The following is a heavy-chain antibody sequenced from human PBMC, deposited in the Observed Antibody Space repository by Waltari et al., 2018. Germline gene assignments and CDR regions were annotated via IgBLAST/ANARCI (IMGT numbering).Heavy chain of an antibody. CDR3: ARGEGGANEY. Sequence: EVQLVESGGGLVEPGGSLRLFCAASGFTFRNAEMNWVRQAPGKGLEWVAYISSGASIIYYADSVKGRFTISRDNAKNSVYLQMSSLRAEDTAIYYCARGEGGANEYWGQGTLVTVSA. CDR1: GFTFRNAE. D-gene: IGHD1-26*01. J-gene: IGHJ4*02. V-gene: IGHV3-48*03. CDR2: ISSGASII.